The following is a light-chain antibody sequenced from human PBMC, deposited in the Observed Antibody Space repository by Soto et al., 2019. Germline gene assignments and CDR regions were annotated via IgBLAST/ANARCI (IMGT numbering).Light chain of an antibody. CDR2: LGS. Sequence: DIVMTQSPLSLPVTPGEPASISCRSSQSLLHSNGYNYLDWYLQKPGQSPQLLIYLGSNRASGVPDRLSGNGSGTDFTLKISRVEAEDVGFYYCMQALQTPLTFGGGTKVEIK. CDR1: QSLLHSNGYNY. J-gene: IGKJ4*01. V-gene: IGKV2-28*01. CDR3: MQALQTPLT.